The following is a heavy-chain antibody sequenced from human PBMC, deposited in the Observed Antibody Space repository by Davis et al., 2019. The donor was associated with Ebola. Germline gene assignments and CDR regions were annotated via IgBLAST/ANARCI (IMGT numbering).Heavy chain of an antibody. CDR3: ARGVVVPAAMAGWYFDL. CDR2: ISYDGSNK. J-gene: IGHJ2*01. D-gene: IGHD2-2*01. CDR1: GFTFSSYG. Sequence: GESLKISCAASGFTFSSYGMHWVRQAPGKGLEWVAVISYDGSNKYYADSVKGRFTISRDNSKNTLYLQMNSLRAEDTAVYYCARGVVVPAAMAGWYFDLWGRGTLVTVSS. V-gene: IGHV3-30*03.